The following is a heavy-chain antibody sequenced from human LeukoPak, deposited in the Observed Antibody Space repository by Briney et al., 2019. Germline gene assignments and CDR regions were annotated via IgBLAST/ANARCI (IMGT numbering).Heavy chain of an antibody. CDR2: INAGNGHT. J-gene: IGHJ4*02. Sequence: GAPVTVSCKASGYTFSGYAIHWVRQAPGQRFEWMGWINAGNGHTKYSQNFRGRVTITRDSSANIVYMDVSSLTSEDTAVYYCARGIWSATRVDYYLDNWGRGTLVTVSS. D-gene: IGHD5-24*01. V-gene: IGHV1-3*01. CDR1: GYTFSGYA. CDR3: ARGIWSATRVDYYLDN.